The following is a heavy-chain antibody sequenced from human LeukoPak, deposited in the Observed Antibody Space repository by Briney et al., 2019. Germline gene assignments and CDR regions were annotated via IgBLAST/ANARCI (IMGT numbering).Heavy chain of an antibody. Sequence: PGGSLRLSCAASGFIVSSDFMNWVRRAPGKGLEWVGRIRSNSDGGTIDYAAPVKGRFTLSRDDSKTTLYLQVNSLQTEDTAVYYCATDFYDSTWGQGTLVTVSS. J-gene: IGHJ5*02. V-gene: IGHV3-15*07. CDR3: ATDFYDST. D-gene: IGHD3-22*01. CDR1: GFIVSSDF. CDR2: IRSNSDGGTI.